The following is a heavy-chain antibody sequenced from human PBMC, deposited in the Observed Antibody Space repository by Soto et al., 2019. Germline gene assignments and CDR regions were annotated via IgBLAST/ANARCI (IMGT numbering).Heavy chain of an antibody. CDR3: ARGADGSGYSYYYGMDV. CDR2: INPSGGST. Sequence: KVSCKASGYTFTSYYMHWVRQSPGQGLEWMGIINPSGGSTSYAQKFQGRVTMTRDTSTSTVYSERSSLRTEETAVHYCARGADGSGYSYYYGMDVWGQGTTVTVPS. V-gene: IGHV1-46*03. CDR1: GYTFTSYY. J-gene: IGHJ6*02. D-gene: IGHD3-10*01.